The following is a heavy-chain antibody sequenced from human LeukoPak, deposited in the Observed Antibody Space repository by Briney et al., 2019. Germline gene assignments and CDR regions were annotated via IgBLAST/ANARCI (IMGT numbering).Heavy chain of an antibody. Sequence: PGGSLRLSCAASGFTFGNYAMTWVRQAPGEGLEWVSSISGSGGSPIYADSVKGRFTISRDNSKNTLYLQMNSLRAEDTAVYYCAKTNYYDSSGYYVYYYYGMDVWGQGTTVTVSS. V-gene: IGHV3-23*01. D-gene: IGHD3-22*01. J-gene: IGHJ6*02. CDR3: AKTNYYDSSGYYVYYYYGMDV. CDR1: GFTFGNYA. CDR2: ISGSGGSP.